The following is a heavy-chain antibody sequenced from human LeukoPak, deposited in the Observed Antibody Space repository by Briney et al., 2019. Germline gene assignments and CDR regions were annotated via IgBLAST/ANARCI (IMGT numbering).Heavy chain of an antibody. V-gene: IGHV1-18*01. CDR1: GYTFTSYG. D-gene: IGHD3-22*01. J-gene: IGHJ4*02. Sequence: ASVKVSCKASGYTFTSYGISWVRQAPGQGLEWMGWISAYNGNTNYAQKLQGRVTMTTDTSTSTAYMELRRLRSDDTAVYYCARDHGYYDSSGYINWGQGTLVTVSS. CDR2: ISAYNGNT. CDR3: ARDHGYYDSSGYIN.